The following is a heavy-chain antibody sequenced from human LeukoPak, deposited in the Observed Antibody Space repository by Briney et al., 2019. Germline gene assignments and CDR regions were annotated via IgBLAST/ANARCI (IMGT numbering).Heavy chain of an antibody. J-gene: IGHJ3*02. V-gene: IGHV6-1*01. CDR2: TYYRVNKYYN. Sequence: SQTLSLTCAVSGDSVSSNTAAWNWIRQSPSRGLEWLGRTYYRVNKYYNDYAQSVKSRITINADTPKNQFSLQLSSVTPEDTAVYFCARDDNVGSSGYTPLDIWGQGTMVTVSS. CDR3: ARDDNVGSSGYTPLDI. D-gene: IGHD3-22*01. CDR1: GDSVSSNTAA.